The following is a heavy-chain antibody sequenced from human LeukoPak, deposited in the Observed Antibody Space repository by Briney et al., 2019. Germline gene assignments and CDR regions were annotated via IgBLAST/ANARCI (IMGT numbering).Heavy chain of an antibody. D-gene: IGHD3-10*01. CDR1: GFTFSSYS. CDR2: ISSSSSTI. J-gene: IGHJ4*02. V-gene: IGHV3-48*01. CDR3: ARGDYYDSGTYPPDY. Sequence: QPGGSLRLSSAASGFTFSSYSMNWVRQAPGKGLEWVSYISSSSSTIYYADSVKGRFTISRDNAKNSLYLQMNSLRAEDTAVYYCARGDYYDSGTYPPDYWGQGTLVTVSS.